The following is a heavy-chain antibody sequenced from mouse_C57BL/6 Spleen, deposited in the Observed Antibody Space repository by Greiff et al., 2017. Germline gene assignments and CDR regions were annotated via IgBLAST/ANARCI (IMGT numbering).Heavy chain of an antibody. V-gene: IGHV1-50*01. J-gene: IGHJ1*03. CDR3: ARGDSNYEYFDV. CDR2: IDPSDSYT. CDR1: GYTFTSYW. Sequence: QVQLQQPGAELVKPGASVKLSCKASGYTFTSYWMQWVKQRPGQGLEWIGEIDPSDSYTNYTQKFKGKATLTVDTSSSTAYMQLSSLTSEASAVYYCARGDSNYEYFDVWGTGTTVTVSS. D-gene: IGHD2-5*01.